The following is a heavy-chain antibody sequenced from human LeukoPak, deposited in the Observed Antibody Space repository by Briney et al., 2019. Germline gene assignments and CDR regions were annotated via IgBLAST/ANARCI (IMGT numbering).Heavy chain of an antibody. V-gene: IGHV4-59*01. CDR1: SGSISSYY. J-gene: IGHJ6*02. CDR3: AREVAVAGYYYYGMDV. D-gene: IGHD6-19*01. Sequence: PSETLSLTCTVSSGSISSYYWSWIRQPPGKGLEWIGCIYYSGSTNYNPSLKSRVTISVDTSKNQFSLKLSSVTAADTAVYYCAREVAVAGYYYYGMDVWGQGTTVTVSS. CDR2: IYYSGST.